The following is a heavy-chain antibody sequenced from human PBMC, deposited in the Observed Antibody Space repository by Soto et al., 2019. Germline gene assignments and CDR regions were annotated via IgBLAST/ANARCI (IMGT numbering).Heavy chain of an antibody. J-gene: IGHJ5*02. D-gene: IGHD5-18*01. CDR1: GGTFSSYT. CDR3: ARGAGGYSYVNWFDP. Sequence: ASVKVSCKASGGTFSSYTISWVRQAPGQGLEWMGRIIPILGIANYAQKFQGRVTITADKSTSTAYMELSSLRSEDTAVYYCARGAGGYSYVNWFDPWGQGTLVTVSS. CDR2: IIPILGIA. V-gene: IGHV1-69*02.